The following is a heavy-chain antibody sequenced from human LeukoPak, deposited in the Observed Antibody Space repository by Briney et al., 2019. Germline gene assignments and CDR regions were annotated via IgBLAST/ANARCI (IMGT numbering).Heavy chain of an antibody. CDR3: ANVYDFWSGYYPPFDY. CDR1: GFKFSIYA. CDR2: IDTSGGST. Sequence: GGSLRLSCAASGFKFSIYAMTWVRQAPGKGLEWVSSIDTSGGSTVYADSVKGRFTISRDNSKNTLYLQMNSLRAEDTAMCHCANVYDFWSGYYPPFDYWGQGTLVTVSS. D-gene: IGHD3-3*01. J-gene: IGHJ4*02. V-gene: IGHV3-23*01.